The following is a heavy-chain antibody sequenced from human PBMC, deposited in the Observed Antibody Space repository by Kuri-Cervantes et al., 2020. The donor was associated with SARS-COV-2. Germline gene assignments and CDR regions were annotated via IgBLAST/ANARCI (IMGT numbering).Heavy chain of an antibody. V-gene: IGHV3-13*01. Sequence: GESLKISCAASGFTFSSYDMHWVRQATGKGLEWVSAIGTAGDTYYADSVKGRFTISRDNSKNTLYLQMNSLRAEDTAVYYCAKVSDCSGGSCYAFDYWGQGTLVTVSS. CDR2: IGTAGDT. CDR1: GFTFSSYD. D-gene: IGHD2-15*01. CDR3: AKVSDCSGGSCYAFDY. J-gene: IGHJ4*02.